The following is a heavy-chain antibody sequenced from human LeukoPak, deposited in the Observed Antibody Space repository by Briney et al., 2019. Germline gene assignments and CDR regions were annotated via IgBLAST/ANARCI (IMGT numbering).Heavy chain of an antibody. D-gene: IGHD6-13*01. J-gene: IGHJ4*02. CDR3: AKDQTPVIAAAGQPPLDY. CDR2: IRYDGSNK. CDR1: GFTFSSYG. Sequence: PGGSLRLSCAASGFTFSSYGMHWVRQAPGKGLEWVAFIRYDGSNKYYADSVKGRFTISRDNSKNTLYLQMNSLRAEDTAVYYCAKDQTPVIAAAGQPPLDYWGQGTLVTVSS. V-gene: IGHV3-30*02.